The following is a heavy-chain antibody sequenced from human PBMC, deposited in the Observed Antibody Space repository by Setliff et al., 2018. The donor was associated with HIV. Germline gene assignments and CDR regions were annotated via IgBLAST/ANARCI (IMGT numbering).Heavy chain of an antibody. Sequence: PSETLSLTCAVYGGSFSGYYWSWIRQPPGKGLEWMGEINHSGSTNYNPSLKCRSTISVYTSKNQFYLKLSSVTAADTAVYYCARGGYYDSSGYSYYFDYWGQGTLVTVSS. CDR1: GGSFSGYY. CDR2: INHSGST. J-gene: IGHJ4*02. V-gene: IGHV4-34*01. CDR3: ARGGYYDSSGYSYYFDY. D-gene: IGHD3-22*01.